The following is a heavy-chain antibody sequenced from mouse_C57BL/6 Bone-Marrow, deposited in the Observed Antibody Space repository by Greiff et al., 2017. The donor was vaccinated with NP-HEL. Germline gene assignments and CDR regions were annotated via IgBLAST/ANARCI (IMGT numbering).Heavy chain of an antibody. D-gene: IGHD1-1*01. CDR3: ARSNYYGSSYDFDY. J-gene: IGHJ2*01. Sequence: QVQLKQPGAELVRPGSSVKLSCKASGYTFTSYWMHWVKQRPIQGLEWIGNIDPSDSETHYNQKFKDKATLTVDKSSSTAYMQLSSLTSEDSAVYYCARSNYYGSSYDFDYWGQGTTLTVSS. CDR1: GYTFTSYW. CDR2: IDPSDSET. V-gene: IGHV1-52*01.